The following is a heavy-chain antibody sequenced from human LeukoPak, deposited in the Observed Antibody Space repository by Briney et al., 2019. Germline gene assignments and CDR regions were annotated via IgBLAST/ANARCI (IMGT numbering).Heavy chain of an antibody. CDR1: GDSISSSGSY. Sequence: SETLSLTCTVSGDSISSSGSYWGWLRQPPGKGLEWIGSVSYSGSTYYNPSLKSRVTISIDTPKNQFSLKLSSVTAADTAVYYCARHFDYWGQGTLVTVSS. J-gene: IGHJ4*02. CDR3: ARHFDY. CDR2: VSYSGST. V-gene: IGHV4-39*01.